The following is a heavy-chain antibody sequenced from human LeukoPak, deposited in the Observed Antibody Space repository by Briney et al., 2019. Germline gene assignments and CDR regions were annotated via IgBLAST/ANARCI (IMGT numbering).Heavy chain of an antibody. V-gene: IGHV1-2*02. Sequence: ASVKVSLKSSGYTFTGYYLHWVRQAPGQGLEWMGWINPNSGGTNNAQKFQGRVTITRDTSISKAYMELSRQRSDATAVDYFATSHDSGGYYYFDFWGQGTLVTVSS. CDR3: ATSHDSGGYYYFDF. CDR1: GYTFTGYY. D-gene: IGHD3-22*01. J-gene: IGHJ4*02. CDR2: INPNSGGT.